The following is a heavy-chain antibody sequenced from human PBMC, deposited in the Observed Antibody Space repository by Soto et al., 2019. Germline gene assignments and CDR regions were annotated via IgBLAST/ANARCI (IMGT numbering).Heavy chain of an antibody. V-gene: IGHV4-39*01. CDR3: ARHGYYDSSGYLFDY. J-gene: IGHJ4*02. D-gene: IGHD3-22*01. CDR1: GGSISSSSYY. CDR2: IYYSGST. Sequence: PSETLSLTCTVSGGSISSSSYYWGWIRQPPGKGLEWIGSIYYSGSTYYNPSLRSRVTISVDTSKNQFSLKLSSVTAADTAVYYCARHGYYDSSGYLFDYWGQGTLVTVSS.